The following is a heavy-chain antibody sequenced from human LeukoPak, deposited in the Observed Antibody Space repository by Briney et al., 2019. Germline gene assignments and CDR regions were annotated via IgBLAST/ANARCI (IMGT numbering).Heavy chain of an antibody. CDR2: IYSGGMT. CDR3: ARHFDHPTAYFDS. D-gene: IGHD1-14*01. V-gene: IGHV4-39*01. CDR1: LGSISGGDYY. Sequence: SETLSLTCTVTLGSISGGDYYWSWLRQPPGKGLEWIASIYSGGMTFYSPSLKSRLTISADTSRNHFSLRLSSVTAADTALYFFARHFDHPTAYFDSWGQGSLVTVSS. J-gene: IGHJ4*02.